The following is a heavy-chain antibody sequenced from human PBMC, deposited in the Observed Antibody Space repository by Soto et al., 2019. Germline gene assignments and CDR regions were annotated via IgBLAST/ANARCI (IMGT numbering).Heavy chain of an antibody. Sequence: SETLSLTCTVSGGSINSSSYYWGWIRQPPGKGLEWIGSIYYSGSTYYNPSLKSRVTISVDTSKNQFSLKLSSVTAADTAVYYCARLKSWFDPWGQGTLVTVSS. CDR1: GGSINSSSYY. V-gene: IGHV4-39*01. CDR3: ARLKSWFDP. CDR2: IYYSGST. J-gene: IGHJ5*02.